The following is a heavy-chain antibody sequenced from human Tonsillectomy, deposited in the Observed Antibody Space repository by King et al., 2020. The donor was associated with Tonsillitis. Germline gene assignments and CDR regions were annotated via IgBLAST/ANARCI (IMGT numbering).Heavy chain of an antibody. D-gene: IGHD3-22*01. CDR2: RFHSGTS. CDR3: ARERENQWFY. V-gene: IGHV4-38-2*02. Sequence: VQLQESGPGLVKPSETLSLTCTVSGYSINNGYFWGWVRQPPGKGLEWIASRFHSGTSFHNPSLKSRVTISVDTSNNQFSLKLTSVTAADTAVYYCARERENQWFYWGQGILVTVSS. CDR1: GYSINNGYF. J-gene: IGHJ4*02.